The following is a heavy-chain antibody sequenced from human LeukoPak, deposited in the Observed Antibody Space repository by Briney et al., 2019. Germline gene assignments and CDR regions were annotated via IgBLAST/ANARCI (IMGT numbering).Heavy chain of an antibody. CDR1: GGSISSYY. CDR3: ARDGRAGSLFAY. Sequence: PSETLSLTCTVSGGSISSYYWSWIRQPPGKGLEWVGYISYSGSTNYNPSLKSRVTISVDMSKNQFSLKLSSVTAADTAIYYCARDGRAGSLFAYWGQGTLVTVSS. V-gene: IGHV4-59*01. CDR2: ISYSGST. D-gene: IGHD6-19*01. J-gene: IGHJ4*02.